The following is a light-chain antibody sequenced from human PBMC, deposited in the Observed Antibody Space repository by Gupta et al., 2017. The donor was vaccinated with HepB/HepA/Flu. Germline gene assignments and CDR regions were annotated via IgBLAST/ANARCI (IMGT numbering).Light chain of an antibody. J-gene: IGLJ3*02. V-gene: IGLV2-23*02. CDR3: CSYAGSSTWV. Sequence: QPALTPPASVSGSPGLSITISSTGTRSDVGSYNLVAWYQQHPGKAPKLMIYEVSKRPSGVSNRFSGSKSGNTASLTISGLQAGDEADYYCCSYAGSSTWVFGGGTKLTVL. CDR2: EVS. CDR1: RSDVGSYNL.